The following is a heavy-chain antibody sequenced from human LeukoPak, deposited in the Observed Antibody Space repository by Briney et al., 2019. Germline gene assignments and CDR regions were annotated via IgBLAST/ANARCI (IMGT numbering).Heavy chain of an antibody. CDR2: INYSGST. Sequence: SETLSLTCTVSGGSISSSSYYWGWFRQPPGKGPEWIGEINYSGSTKYKPSLKSRVTISVDTSKNQFSLKLSSVTAADTAVYYCAQWGNNMDVWGKGTTVIVSS. CDR3: AQWGNNMDV. V-gene: IGHV4-39*07. CDR1: GGSISSSSYY. J-gene: IGHJ6*03. D-gene: IGHD3-16*01.